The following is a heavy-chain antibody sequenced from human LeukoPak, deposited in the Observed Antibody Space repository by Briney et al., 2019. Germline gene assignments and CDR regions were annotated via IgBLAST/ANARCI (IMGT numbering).Heavy chain of an antibody. CDR3: ARARIGNDRSGFHY. J-gene: IGHJ4*02. D-gene: IGHD3-22*01. CDR2: IRNKANSYSP. CDR1: GLTFSDHY. V-gene: IGHV3-72*01. Sequence: PGGTLRLSCAASGLTFSDHYMDWVRQAPGKGLEWVGRIRNKANSYSPKYVAPVKGRFIISRDDSKILLYRQMSSRKTLATAGIYCARARIGNDRSGFHYGAQGTLVSVPS.